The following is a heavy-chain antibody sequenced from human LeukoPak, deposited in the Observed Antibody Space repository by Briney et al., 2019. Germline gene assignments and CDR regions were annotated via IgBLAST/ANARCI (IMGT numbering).Heavy chain of an antibody. Sequence: GGSLRLSCAASGFIFRKYCMTWVRQVPGKGLEWVASIKFDGSEKYFLDSVKGRFTISRDNAENSLYLQMNSLRTEDTAAYYCARVFYQDSGSSYRHLDSWGQGTLVTVSS. D-gene: IGHD2-15*01. J-gene: IGHJ4*02. CDR1: GFIFRKYC. CDR2: IKFDGSEK. V-gene: IGHV3-7*01. CDR3: ARVFYQDSGSSYRHLDS.